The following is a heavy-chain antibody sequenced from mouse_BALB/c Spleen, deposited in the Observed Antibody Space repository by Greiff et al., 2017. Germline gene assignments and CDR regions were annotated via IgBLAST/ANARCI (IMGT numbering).Heavy chain of an antibody. CDR2: ISNGGGST. CDR1: GFTFSSYT. J-gene: IGHJ1*01. D-gene: IGHD2-14*01. V-gene: IGHV5-12-2*01. Sequence: EVQGVESGGGLVQPGGSLKLSCAASGFTFSSYTMSWVRQTPEKRLEWVAYISNGGGSTYYPDTVKGRFTISRDNAKNTLYLQMSSLKSEDTAMYYCARLADRYGYFDVWGAGTTVTVSS. CDR3: ARLADRYGYFDV.